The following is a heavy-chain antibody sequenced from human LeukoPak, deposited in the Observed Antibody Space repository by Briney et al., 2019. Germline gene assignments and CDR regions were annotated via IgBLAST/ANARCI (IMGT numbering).Heavy chain of an antibody. CDR1: GGSFSGYY. J-gene: IGHJ3*02. D-gene: IGHD4-17*01. CDR2: INHSGST. CDR3: AIYGVDAFDI. Sequence: KSLETLSLTCAVYGGSFSGYYWSWIRQPPGKGLEWIGEINHSGSTNYNPSLKSRVTISVDTSKNQFSLKLSSVTAADTAVYYCAIYGVDAFDIWGQGTMVTVSS. V-gene: IGHV4-34*01.